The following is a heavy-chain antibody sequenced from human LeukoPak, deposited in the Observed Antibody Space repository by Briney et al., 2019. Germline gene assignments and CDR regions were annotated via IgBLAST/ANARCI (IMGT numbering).Heavy chain of an antibody. CDR3: ARDQTSKGDAFDI. CDR2: IHYSGST. J-gene: IGHJ3*02. CDR1: GDSISSYY. Sequence: SETLSLTCIVSGDSISSYYWSWLRQPPGKGLEWIAYIHYSGSTNYNPSLKSRVTISIDTSKNQFSLKLSSVTAADTAVYYCARDQTSKGDAFDIWGQGTMVTVSS. V-gene: IGHV4-59*01.